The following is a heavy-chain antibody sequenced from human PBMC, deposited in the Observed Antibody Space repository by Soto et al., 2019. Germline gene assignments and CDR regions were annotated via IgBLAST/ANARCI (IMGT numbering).Heavy chain of an antibody. D-gene: IGHD6-13*01. CDR3: ARSLERQLALDY. V-gene: IGHV1-69*13. CDR1: GGTFSSYA. Sequence: GASVKVSCKASGGTFSSYAISWVRQAPGQGLEWMGGIIPIFGTANYAQKFQGRVTITADESTSTAYMELSSLRSEDTAVYYCARSLERQLALDYWGHGTPVPVSP. CDR2: IIPIFGTA. J-gene: IGHJ4*01.